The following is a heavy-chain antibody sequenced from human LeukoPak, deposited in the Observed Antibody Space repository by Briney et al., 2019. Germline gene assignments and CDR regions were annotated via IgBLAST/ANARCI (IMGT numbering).Heavy chain of an antibody. V-gene: IGHV4-34*01. CDR2: INHSGST. D-gene: IGHD1-1*01. J-gene: IGHJ4*02. Sequence: SETLSLTCAVYGGSFSGYYWSWTRQPPGKGLEWVGEINHSGSTNYNPSLKSRVTISVDTSKNQFSLKLSSVTAADTAVYYCARGLGNFPPGGYWGQGTLVTVSS. CDR3: ARGLGNFPPGGY. CDR1: GGSFSGYY.